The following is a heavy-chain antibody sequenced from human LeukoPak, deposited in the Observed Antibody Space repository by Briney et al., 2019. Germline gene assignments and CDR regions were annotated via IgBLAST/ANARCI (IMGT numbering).Heavy chain of an antibody. D-gene: IGHD1-20*01. CDR3: ASGSNWSPYYYYYGMDV. V-gene: IGHV1-46*01. Sequence: ASVKVSCKASGYTFTSYYMHWVRQAPGQGLEWMGIINPSGGSTSYAQKFQGRVTMTRDTSTSTVYMELSSLRSEDTAVYYCASGSNWSPYYYYYGMDVWGQGTTVTVSS. CDR2: INPSGGST. J-gene: IGHJ6*02. CDR1: GYTFTSYY.